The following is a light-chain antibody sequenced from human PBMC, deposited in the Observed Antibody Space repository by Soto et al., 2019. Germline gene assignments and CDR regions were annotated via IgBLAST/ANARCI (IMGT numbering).Light chain of an antibody. CDR2: GAS. V-gene: IGKV3-20*01. Sequence: EIVLTQSPGTLSLSPGERATLSCRASQSVRSSYLAWYQQKPGQAPSPLIYGASSRATGIPDRFSGSGSGTDFTLTISRLEPEDFAVYYCQQYGDLYTFGQGTKVEIK. CDR3: QQYGDLYT. CDR1: QSVRSSY. J-gene: IGKJ2*01.